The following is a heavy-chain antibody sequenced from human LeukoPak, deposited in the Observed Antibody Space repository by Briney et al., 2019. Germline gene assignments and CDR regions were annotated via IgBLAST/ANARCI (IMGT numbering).Heavy chain of an antibody. V-gene: IGHV1-2*02. Sequence: ASVKVSCKASGYTFTGYYMHWVRQAPGQGLEWMGWINPNSGGTNYAQKLQGRVTMTTDTSTSTAYMELRSLRSDDTAVYYCARAGLGYCSSTSCTYYYYGMDVWGQGTTVTVSS. CDR2: INPNSGGT. CDR3: ARAGLGYCSSTSCTYYYYGMDV. D-gene: IGHD2-2*01. CDR1: GYTFTGYY. J-gene: IGHJ6*02.